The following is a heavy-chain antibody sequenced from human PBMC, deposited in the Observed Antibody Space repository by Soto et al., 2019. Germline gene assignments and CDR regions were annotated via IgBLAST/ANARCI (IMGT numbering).Heavy chain of an antibody. CDR3: ARNVLLWFGEFYGMVV. J-gene: IGHJ6*02. CDR2: IYYSGST. D-gene: IGHD3-10*01. V-gene: IGHV4-59*08. Sequence: PSETLSLTCTVSGGSISSYYWSWIRQPPGKGLEWIGYIYYSGSTNYNPSLKSRVTISVDTSKNQFSLKLSSVTAADTAVYYCARNVLLWFGEFYGMVVWGQGTTVTVSS. CDR1: GGSISSYY.